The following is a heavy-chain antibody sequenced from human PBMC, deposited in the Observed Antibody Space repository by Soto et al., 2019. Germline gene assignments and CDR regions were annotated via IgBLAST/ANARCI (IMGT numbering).Heavy chain of an antibody. CDR1: GGTFSSYT. Sequence: QVQLVQSGAEVKKPGSSVKVSCKASGGTFSSYTISWVRQAPGQGLEWMGRIIPILGIANYAQKFQGRVTITADISTSTAYMELSSLRSEDTAVYYCASNYGDYDDYYYMDVWGKGTTVTVSS. J-gene: IGHJ6*03. D-gene: IGHD4-17*01. V-gene: IGHV1-69*02. CDR2: IIPILGIA. CDR3: ASNYGDYDDYYYMDV.